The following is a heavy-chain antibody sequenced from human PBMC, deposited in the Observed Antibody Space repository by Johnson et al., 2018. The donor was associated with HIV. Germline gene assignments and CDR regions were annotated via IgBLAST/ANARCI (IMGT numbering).Heavy chain of an antibody. D-gene: IGHD4-17*01. V-gene: IGHV3-30-3*01. J-gene: IGHJ3*02. Sequence: QEKLVESGGGLVQPGGSLRLSCAASGFTFSRYAMHWVRQAPGKGLEWVAVISYDGSNKSYADSVKGRFTISRDNSKNTLYLQMNSLRAEDTAVYYCARSMTTVTVAFDIWGQGTMVTVSS. CDR2: ISYDGSNK. CDR1: GFTFSRYA. CDR3: ARSMTTVTVAFDI.